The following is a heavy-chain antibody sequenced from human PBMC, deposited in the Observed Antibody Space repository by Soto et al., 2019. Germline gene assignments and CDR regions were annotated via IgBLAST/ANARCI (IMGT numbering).Heavy chain of an antibody. CDR1: GFTFSSYG. D-gene: IGHD1-26*01. J-gene: IGHJ6*02. Sequence: GGSLRLSCAASGFTFSSYGMHWVRQAPGKGLEWVAVIPYDGSNKYYADSVKGRFTISRDNSKNTLYLQMNSLRAEDTAVYYCAKDVVVGATTGLGDYYYYGMDVWGQGTTVTVSS. CDR2: IPYDGSNK. CDR3: AKDVVVGATTGLGDYYYYGMDV. V-gene: IGHV3-30*18.